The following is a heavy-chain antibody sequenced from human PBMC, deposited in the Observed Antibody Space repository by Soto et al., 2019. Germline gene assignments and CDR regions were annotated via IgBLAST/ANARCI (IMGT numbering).Heavy chain of an antibody. Sequence: SLTCCIYGGSISSSSYFWGSVRQPPGKGLEWIGSIYYSGSTYYNPSLKSRVTISVDTSKNQFSLKLSSVTAADTAVYYCARDRDGYIIDYWGQGTLVTVSS. CDR3: ARDRDGYIIDY. CDR2: IYYSGST. V-gene: IGHV4-39*02. CDR1: GGSISSSSYF. D-gene: IGHD5-12*01. J-gene: IGHJ4*02.